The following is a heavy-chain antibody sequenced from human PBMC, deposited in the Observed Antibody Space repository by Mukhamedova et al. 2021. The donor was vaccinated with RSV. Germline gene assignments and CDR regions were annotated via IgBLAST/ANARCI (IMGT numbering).Heavy chain of an antibody. V-gene: IGHV1-2*02. CDR2: INLDNGGT. Sequence: GPEWMGWINLDNGGTNFAQKFRGRFTMTRDASISTAHMDLSSLRSDDTALYYCARQSIATSLVGLFFYDYWGQGTPVTVSS. CDR3: ARQSIATSLVGLFFYDY. J-gene: IGHJ4*02. D-gene: IGHD2-21*01.